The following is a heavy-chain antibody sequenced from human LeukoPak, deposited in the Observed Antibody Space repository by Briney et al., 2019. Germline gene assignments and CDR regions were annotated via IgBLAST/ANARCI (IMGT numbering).Heavy chain of an antibody. CDR3: ARGLGSSSWFSLKGDQYYFDY. D-gene: IGHD6-13*01. CDR2: VYFSGST. Sequence: PSETLSLTCTVSGDSMSGYYWSWIRQPPGTGLEWIGYVYFSGSTTYNPSLKSRVTISDDTSKNQFYLKLSSVTAAGTAMYYCARGLGSSSWFSLKGDQYYFDYWGQGALVTVSS. V-gene: IGHV4-59*01. J-gene: IGHJ4*02. CDR1: GDSMSGYY.